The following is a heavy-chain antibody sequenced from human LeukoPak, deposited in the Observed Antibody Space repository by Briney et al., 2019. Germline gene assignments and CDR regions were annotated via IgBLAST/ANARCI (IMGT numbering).Heavy chain of an antibody. CDR2: MNPNSGNT. D-gene: IGHD1-14*01. J-gene: IGHJ6*03. V-gene: IGHV1-8*01. Sequence: ASVKVSCKASGYTFTSYDINWVRQATGQGLEWMGWMNPNSGNTGYAQKFQGRVTMTRNTSISTAYMELSSLRSEDTAVYYCARGNPGVYYYYMDVWGKGTTVTVSS. CDR3: ARGNPGVYYYYMDV. CDR1: GYTFTSYD.